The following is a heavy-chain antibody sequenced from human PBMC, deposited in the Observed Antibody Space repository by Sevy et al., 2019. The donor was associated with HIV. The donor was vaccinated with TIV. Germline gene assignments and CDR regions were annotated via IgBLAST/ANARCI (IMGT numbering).Heavy chain of an antibody. CDR2: IRYDGSNK. CDR3: ARGRKTTQEWLEELDYYYGMDV. D-gene: IGHD2-8*01. CDR1: GFTFSTYD. Sequence: GGSLRLSCAASGFTFSTYDMHLVRQAPGKGLEWVAYIRYDGSNKYYGDSVRGRFTISRDNSKSTLYVQLNSLRAEDTAVYYCARGRKTTQEWLEELDYYYGMDVWGQGTSVTVSS. J-gene: IGHJ6*02. V-gene: IGHV3-30*02.